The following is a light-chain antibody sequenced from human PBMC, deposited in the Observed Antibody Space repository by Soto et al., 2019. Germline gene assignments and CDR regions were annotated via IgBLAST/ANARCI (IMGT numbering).Light chain of an antibody. J-gene: IGKJ5*01. CDR2: GAS. CDR1: QSVSSN. Sequence: EMVLTQSQATLSVSPGERATLSCLASQSVSSNLAWYQQKPGQAPRLLIYGASTRATGIPARFSGSGSGTEFTLTISRLEPEDFAVYYCQQYNNWPPITFGQGTRLEIK. CDR3: QQYNNWPPIT. V-gene: IGKV3-15*01.